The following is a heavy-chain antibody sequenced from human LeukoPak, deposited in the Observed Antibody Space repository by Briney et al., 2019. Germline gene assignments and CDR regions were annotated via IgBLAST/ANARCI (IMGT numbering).Heavy chain of an antibody. CDR1: GFTFSYYW. Sequence: HPGGSLRLSCAASGFTFSYYWMHWVRQAPGKGLVWVSRINSHGNSTIYADSVKGRFTISRDNAKNTLYLQMNSLRAEDTAVYYCARVYYDSSGYYLYYYYYMDVWGKGTTVTISS. CDR3: ARVYYDSSGYYLYYYYYMDV. J-gene: IGHJ6*03. CDR2: INSHGNST. D-gene: IGHD3-22*01. V-gene: IGHV3-74*01.